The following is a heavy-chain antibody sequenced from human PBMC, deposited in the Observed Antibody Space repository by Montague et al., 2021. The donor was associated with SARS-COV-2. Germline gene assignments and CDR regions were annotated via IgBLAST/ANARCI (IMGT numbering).Heavy chain of an antibody. V-gene: IGHV4-34*01. D-gene: IGHD3-10*01. CDR3: ARGRDSGTYFGTKYYFQYGLDV. CDR1: DGSVSAYF. Sequence: SETLSLTCDFSDGSVSAYFWSWVRQLPGKGLEWIAQVDRSGTAXXXPSXXXRLTLSVDTSNNQVSLSLTSVTATDTATYYCARGRDSGTYFGTKYYFQYGLDVWGQGTTVTVSS. J-gene: IGHJ6*02. CDR2: VDRSGTA.